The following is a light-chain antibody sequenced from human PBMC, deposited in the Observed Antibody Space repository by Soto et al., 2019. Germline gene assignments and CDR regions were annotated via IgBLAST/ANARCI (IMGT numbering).Light chain of an antibody. V-gene: IGKV3-20*01. Sequence: EIVLTQSAGTLSLSPGERATLSCRASQSVTSNYLAWFQLKPGQPPRLLIYAASSRATAIPDRFSGSGSGTDFTLTISRLEPEDFAVYCCQQYGSSPWTFGQGTNVEIK. CDR3: QQYGSSPWT. J-gene: IGKJ1*01. CDR2: AAS. CDR1: QSVTSNY.